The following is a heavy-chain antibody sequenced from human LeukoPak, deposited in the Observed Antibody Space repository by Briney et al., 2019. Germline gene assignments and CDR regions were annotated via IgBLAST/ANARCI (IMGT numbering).Heavy chain of an antibody. CDR2: IYYSGST. CDR1: GGSISSYY. D-gene: IGHD2-2*01. V-gene: IGHV4-59*08. CDR3: ARQDVVVITAATYYYGMDV. J-gene: IGHJ6*02. Sequence: SETLSLTCTVSGGSISSYYWNWIRQPPGKGLEWIGYIYYSGSTNYNPSLKSRVTISVDTSKNQFSPKLSSVTAADTAVYYCARQDVVVITAATYYYGMDVWGQGTTVTVSS.